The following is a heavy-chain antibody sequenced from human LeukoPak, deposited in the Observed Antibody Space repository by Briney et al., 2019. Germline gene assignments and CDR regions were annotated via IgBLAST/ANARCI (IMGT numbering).Heavy chain of an antibody. J-gene: IGHJ4*02. Sequence: PSETLSLTCAVYGGSFSGYYWSWIRQPPGKGLEWIGEINHSGSTNYNPSLKSRVTISVDTSKNQFSLKLSSVTAADTAVYYCARSTHGRKDVGYWGQGTLVTVSS. V-gene: IGHV4-34*01. CDR3: ARSTHGRKDVGY. CDR1: GGSFSGYY. CDR2: INHSGST. D-gene: IGHD2-2*01.